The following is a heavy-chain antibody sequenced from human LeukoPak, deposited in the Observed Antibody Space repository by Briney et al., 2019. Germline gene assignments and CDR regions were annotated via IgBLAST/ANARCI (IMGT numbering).Heavy chain of an antibody. CDR1: GFTFSSYA. V-gene: IGHV3-23*01. CDR3: AKARSYGSGSYYNDY. Sequence: GGSLRLSCAASGFTFSSYAMSWVRQAPGKGLEWVSAISGSGGSTYYADSVKGRFTISRDNSKNTLYLQMNSLRAEDTAVYYCAKARSYGSGSYYNDYWGQGTLVTVSS. D-gene: IGHD3-10*01. CDR2: ISGSGGST. J-gene: IGHJ4*02.